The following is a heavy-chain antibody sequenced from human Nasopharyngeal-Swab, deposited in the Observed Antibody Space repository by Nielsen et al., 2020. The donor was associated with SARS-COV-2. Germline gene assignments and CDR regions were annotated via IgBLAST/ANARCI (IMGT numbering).Heavy chain of an antibody. V-gene: IGHV3-30-3*01. CDR3: ARDLDLYCGGDCSTWGGFDY. J-gene: IGHJ4*02. Sequence: GGSLRLSCAASGFTFSSYAMHWVRQAPGKGLEWVAVISYDGSNKYYADSVKGRFTISRDNSKNTLYLQMNSLRAEDTAVYYCARDLDLYCGGDCSTWGGFDYWGQGTLVTVSS. D-gene: IGHD2-21*02. CDR1: GFTFSSYA. CDR2: ISYDGSNK.